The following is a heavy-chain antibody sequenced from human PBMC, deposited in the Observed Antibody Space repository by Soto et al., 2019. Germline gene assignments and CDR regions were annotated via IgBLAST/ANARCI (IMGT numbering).Heavy chain of an antibody. J-gene: IGHJ4*02. V-gene: IGHV3-74*01. CDR2: INNDGSDP. Sequence: EVQLVESGGGLFQPEGSLRLSCEASGFTFSNYWMHWVRQAPGKGLVWVSRINNDGSDPIYADSVKGRFTIYRDNAKNTVDLKMNSLRAEDTAVYYCARGYHNYSNFAYWGQGSLVTVSS. CDR1: GFTFSNYW. D-gene: IGHD2-21*01. CDR3: ARGYHNYSNFAY.